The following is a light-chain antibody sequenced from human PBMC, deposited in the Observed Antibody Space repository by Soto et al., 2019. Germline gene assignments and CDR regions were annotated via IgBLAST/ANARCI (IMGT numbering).Light chain of an antibody. V-gene: IGKV1-33*01. CDR1: QGIAKY. Sequence: DTQMTQSPSSLSASIGDRVTITCQASQGIAKYLHWYQQKPGKAPKLLIYHASTLQTGVPSRFSGSGSGTHFTLFISSLQPDDIATYFCQQSDNLPLTFGGGTKV. CDR2: HAS. J-gene: IGKJ4*01. CDR3: QQSDNLPLT.